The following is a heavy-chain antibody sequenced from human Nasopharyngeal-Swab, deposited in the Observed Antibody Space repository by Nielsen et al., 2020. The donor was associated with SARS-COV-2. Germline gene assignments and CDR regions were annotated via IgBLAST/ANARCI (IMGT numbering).Heavy chain of an antibody. D-gene: IGHD5-12*01. V-gene: IGHV1-69*01. J-gene: IGHJ4*02. CDR3: ARDQRRGYSGYDHTYFDY. Sequence: VRQSPGQGLEWMGGIIPIFGTANYARKFQGRVTITADESTSTAYMELSSLRSEDTAVYYCARDQRRGYSGYDHTYFDYWGQGTLVTVSS. CDR2: IIPIFGTA.